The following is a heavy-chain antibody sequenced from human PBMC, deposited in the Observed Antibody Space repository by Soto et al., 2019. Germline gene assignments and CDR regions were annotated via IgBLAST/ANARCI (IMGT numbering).Heavy chain of an antibody. CDR2: IYRDGNT. CDR1: TSGFGGSNY. CDR3: ARGRFGMDV. J-gene: IGHJ6*02. V-gene: IGHV3-53*01. Sequence: PGGSLRLSCAASTSGFGGSNYMTWVRRAPGKGLEWVSVIYRDGNTYYVDSVKGRFTISRDNSKNTLYLQMNSLRGEDTAVYYCARGRFGMDVWGQGTPVTVSS.